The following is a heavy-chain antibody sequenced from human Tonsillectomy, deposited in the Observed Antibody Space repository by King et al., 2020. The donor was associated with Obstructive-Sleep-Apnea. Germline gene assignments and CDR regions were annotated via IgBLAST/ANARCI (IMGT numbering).Heavy chain of an antibody. Sequence: VQLQESGPGLVKPSGTLSLTCAVSGGSISSSHWWSWVRQPPGKGLEWIGEIYSGRTNYNPSLKTRVTISADMSKNQISLKLSSVTVADTAVYYCAREAISGWYSFDYWGQGALVTVSS. CDR1: GGSISSSHW. V-gene: IGHV4-4*02. D-gene: IGHD6-19*01. J-gene: IGHJ4*02. CDR2: IYSGRT. CDR3: AREAISGWYSFDY.